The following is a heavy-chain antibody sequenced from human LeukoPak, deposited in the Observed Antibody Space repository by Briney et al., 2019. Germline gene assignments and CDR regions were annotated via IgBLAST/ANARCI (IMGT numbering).Heavy chain of an antibody. J-gene: IGHJ4*02. CDR1: GYSISSGYY. CDR2: IHHSGSI. CDR3: ARVQSYAYGFDY. V-gene: IGHV4-38-2*02. Sequence: SETLSLTCTVSGYSISSGYYWGWIRQPPGKGLDWIGSIHHSGSIYYNPALKSRVTISVDTSKKQFSLNLRSVTAADTAVYYCARVQSYAYGFDYWGQGTLVTVSS. D-gene: IGHD2-2*01.